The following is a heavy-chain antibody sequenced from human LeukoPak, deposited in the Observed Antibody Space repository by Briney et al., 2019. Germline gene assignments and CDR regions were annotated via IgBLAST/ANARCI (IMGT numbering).Heavy chain of an antibody. V-gene: IGHV4-61*01. CDR2: IYYSGST. CDR1: GGSVSSGTYY. J-gene: IGHJ3*02. CDR3: ARVEWFGELSPFDI. D-gene: IGHD3-10*01. Sequence: SETLSLTCTVSGGSVSSGTYYWIWIRQPPGEGLEWIGYIYYSGSTNYNPSLKSRVTISVDTSKNQFSLKLSSVTAADTAVYYCARVEWFGELSPFDIWGQGTMVTVSS.